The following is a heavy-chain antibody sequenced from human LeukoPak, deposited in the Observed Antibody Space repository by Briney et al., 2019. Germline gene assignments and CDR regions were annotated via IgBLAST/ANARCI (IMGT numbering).Heavy chain of an antibody. Sequence: GGSLRLSCAASGFTFSSYGIHWVRQAPGKGLEWVAVISFDGSKKYYADSVKGRFTISRDNSKNTLYLQMSSLRAEDTAVYSCAKDSGSVEAPKGLDYWGQGTLVTVSS. J-gene: IGHJ4*02. V-gene: IGHV3-30*18. CDR3: AKDSGSVEAPKGLDY. CDR1: GFTFSSYG. D-gene: IGHD1-26*01. CDR2: ISFDGSKK.